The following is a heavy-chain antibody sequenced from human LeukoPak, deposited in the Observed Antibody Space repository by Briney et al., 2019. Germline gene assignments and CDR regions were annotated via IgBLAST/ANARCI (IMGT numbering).Heavy chain of an antibody. CDR2: IYTSGST. CDR3: ASAYSSSWGYFDY. D-gene: IGHD6-13*01. J-gene: IGHJ4*02. CDR1: GGSISSNY. V-gene: IGHV4-4*07. Sequence: SETLSLTSTVSGGSISSNYWSWIRQPAGQGLEWIGRIYTSGSTNYNPSLKSRVTMSVDTSKTQFSLKLSSVTAADTAVYYCASAYSSSWGYFDYWGQGTLVTVSS.